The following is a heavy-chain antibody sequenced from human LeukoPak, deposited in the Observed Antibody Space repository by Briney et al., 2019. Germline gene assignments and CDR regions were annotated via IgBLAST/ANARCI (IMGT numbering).Heavy chain of an antibody. V-gene: IGHV1-8*02. D-gene: IGHD6-13*01. Sequence: GASVTLSCTSSGYTFTIYDINWVRQAPRQGLEWMGWMNPNSGNTGYAQKFQGRVTMTRNTSISTAYMELSSLRSEDTAVYYCARSIGSSWYLDYWGQGTLVTVSS. CDR1: GYTFTIYD. CDR3: ARSIGSSWYLDY. J-gene: IGHJ4*02. CDR2: MNPNSGNT.